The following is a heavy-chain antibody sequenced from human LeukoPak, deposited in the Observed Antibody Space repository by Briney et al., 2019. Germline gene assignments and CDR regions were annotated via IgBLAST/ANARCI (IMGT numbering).Heavy chain of an antibody. CDR3: ATLRGASTAVFDS. CDR2: IHYSGAT. D-gene: IGHD2-21*02. V-gene: IGHV4-59*08. Sequence: PSETLSLTCTVSGGSINYDLWSWIRQSPGKRLEWIGYIHYSGATNYSPSLNSRVTISVDTSKNQFSLKLSSVTAADTALYYCATLRGASTAVFDSWGQGTLVTVSS. CDR1: GGSINYDL. J-gene: IGHJ4*02.